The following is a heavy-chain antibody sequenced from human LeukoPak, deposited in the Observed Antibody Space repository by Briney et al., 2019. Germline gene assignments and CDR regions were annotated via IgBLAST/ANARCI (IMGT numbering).Heavy chain of an antibody. V-gene: IGHV4-59*01. D-gene: IGHD1-26*01. Sequence: PSETLSLTCTVSGVSISSYDWSWIRQPPGKGLEWIGYIYYSGSTNYNPSLNSRVIISVDTSKNQFSLKVSSVTAADTAVYYCARARGSYFFDYWGQGTLVTVSS. CDR3: ARARGSYFFDY. CDR2: IYYSGST. J-gene: IGHJ4*02. CDR1: GVSISSYD.